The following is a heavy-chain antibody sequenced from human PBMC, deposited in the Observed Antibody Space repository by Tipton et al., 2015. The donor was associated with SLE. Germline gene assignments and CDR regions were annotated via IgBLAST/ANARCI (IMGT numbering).Heavy chain of an antibody. Sequence: TLSLTCTVSGGSISSHYWSWIRQPPGNGLEWIGYIYYSGSTNYNPSLKSRVTISVDTSRNQFSLKLSSVTAADTAVYYCARDRSRDGYNFDAFDIWVQGTMVTVSS. CDR3: ARDRSRDGYNFDAFDI. J-gene: IGHJ3*02. CDR2: IYYSGST. CDR1: GGSISSHY. D-gene: IGHD5-24*01. V-gene: IGHV4-59*11.